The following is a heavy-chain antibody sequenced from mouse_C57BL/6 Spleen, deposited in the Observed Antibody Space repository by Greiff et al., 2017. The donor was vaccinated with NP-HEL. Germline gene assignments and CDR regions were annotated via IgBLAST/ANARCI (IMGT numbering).Heavy chain of an antibody. CDR1: GYTFTSYW. CDR3: ARGKGYLAMDY. Sequence: QVQLQQPGAELVRPGSSVKLSCKASGYTFTSYWMHWVKQRPIQGLEWIGNIDPSDSDTHSNQKFKDKATLTVDKSSSTAYMQLSRLTSEDSAVYYCARGKGYLAMDYWGQGTSVTVSS. J-gene: IGHJ4*01. D-gene: IGHD3-1*01. CDR2: IDPSDSDT. V-gene: IGHV1-52*01.